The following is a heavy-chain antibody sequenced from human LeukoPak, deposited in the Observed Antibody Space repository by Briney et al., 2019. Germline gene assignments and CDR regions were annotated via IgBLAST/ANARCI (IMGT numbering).Heavy chain of an antibody. D-gene: IGHD3-3*01. J-gene: IGHJ6*03. CDR1: GFTFSSYS. V-gene: IGHV3-48*04. Sequence: GGSLRLSCAASGFTFSSYSMNWVRQAPGKGLEWVSYIRRGSSTTYYADSVKGRFTISRDNANNSLYLQMNSLRAEDTALYHCARDGYDFWSGSHNSYYYYMDVWGKGTTVTVSS. CDR2: IRRGSSTT. CDR3: ARDGYDFWSGSHNSYYYYMDV.